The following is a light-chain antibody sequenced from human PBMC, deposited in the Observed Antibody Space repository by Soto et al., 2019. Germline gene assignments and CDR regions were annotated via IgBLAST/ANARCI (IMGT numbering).Light chain of an antibody. Sequence: QSVLAQPPSASGTPGQRVTISCSGDRSNVGSCAVTWFQQLPGSAPKVLIHSSSRRPSGVPDRFSGSKSGTSASLTISGLRSEDEADYYCAAWDDSINGFVFGTGTKVTVL. J-gene: IGLJ1*01. CDR1: RSNVGSCA. CDR3: AAWDDSINGFV. V-gene: IGLV1-44*01. CDR2: SSS.